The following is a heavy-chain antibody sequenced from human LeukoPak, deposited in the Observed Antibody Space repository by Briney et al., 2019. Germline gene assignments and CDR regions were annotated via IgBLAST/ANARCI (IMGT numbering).Heavy chain of an antibody. CDR3: AREVLSSWDQEYYFDY. CDR2: IYYSGST. CDR1: GGSVSSGIYY. J-gene: IGHJ4*02. Sequence: RTSETLSLTCTVCGGSVSSGIYYWSWIRQPPGKGLEWIGYIYYSGSTNYNPSLKSRVTISVDTSKNQFSLKLSSVTAADTAVYYCAREVLSSWDQEYYFDYWGQGTLVTVSS. D-gene: IGHD6-13*01. V-gene: IGHV4-61*01.